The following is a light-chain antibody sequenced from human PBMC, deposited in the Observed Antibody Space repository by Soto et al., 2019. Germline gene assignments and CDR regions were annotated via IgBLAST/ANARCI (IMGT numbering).Light chain of an antibody. CDR3: CSYACIGTFVL. CDR2: EVS. CDR1: SSDIGSYDR. J-gene: IGLJ2*01. Sequence: QSVLTQPASVSGSPGQSVTISCTGTSSDIGSYDRVSWYQQHPGKAPKLMIYEVSKRPSGVSNRFSGSKSGNTASLTISGLQAEDEADYHCCSYACIGTFVLFGGGTKLTVL. V-gene: IGLV2-23*02.